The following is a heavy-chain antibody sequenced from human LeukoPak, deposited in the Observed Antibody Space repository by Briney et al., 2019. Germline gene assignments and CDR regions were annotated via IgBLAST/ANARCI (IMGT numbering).Heavy chain of an antibody. J-gene: IGHJ4*02. CDR3: VQRGDYDVLTGYYVPDY. Sequence: GGSLRLSCAGSGFTFSNYAMSWVRQAPGRGLEWVSAITGSGAVTYYADSVKGRFTISRENSKNTLYLQLNSLRAEDTAVDYCVQRGDYDVLTGYYVPDYWGQGSLVTVS. CDR1: GFTFSNYA. V-gene: IGHV3-23*01. D-gene: IGHD3-9*01. CDR2: ITGSGAVT.